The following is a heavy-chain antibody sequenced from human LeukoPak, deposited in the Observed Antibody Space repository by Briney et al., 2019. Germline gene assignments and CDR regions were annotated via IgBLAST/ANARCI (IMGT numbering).Heavy chain of an antibody. CDR1: GFTVSSNY. D-gene: IGHD3-22*01. Sequence: PGGSLRLSCAASGFTVSSNYMSWVRQAPGKGLEWVSVIYSGGNTYYADSVKGRFTISRDNSKNTLYLQMNSLRAEDTAVYYCARDYYDSSGYRHDAFDIWGQGTMVTVSS. CDR2: IYSGGNT. CDR3: ARDYYDSSGYRHDAFDI. V-gene: IGHV3-53*01. J-gene: IGHJ3*02.